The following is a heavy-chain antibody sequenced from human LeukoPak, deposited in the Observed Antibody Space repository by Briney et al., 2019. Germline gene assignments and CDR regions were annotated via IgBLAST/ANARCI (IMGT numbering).Heavy chain of an antibody. CDR2: MNPNSGNT. V-gene: IGHV1-8*01. D-gene: IGHD6-13*01. CDR3: ARSGIAAAGRHRYYYYGMDV. CDR1: GYTFTSYD. Sequence: ASVTVSFKASGYTFTSYDINWVRQATGQGLEWMGWMNPNSGNTGYAQKFQGRVTMTRNTSISTAYMELSSLRSEDTAVYYCARSGIAAAGRHRYYYYGMDVWGQGTTVTVSS. J-gene: IGHJ6*02.